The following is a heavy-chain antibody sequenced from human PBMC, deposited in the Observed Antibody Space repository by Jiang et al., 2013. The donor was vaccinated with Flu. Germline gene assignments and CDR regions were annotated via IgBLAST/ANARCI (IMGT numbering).Heavy chain of an antibody. CDR3: AKEAAVIINVGRDYFDN. J-gene: IGHJ4*02. Sequence: GKGLEWVSAISPSGTSKYYADSVQGRFSISRDNSKNVLYLQLSSLRADDTALYYCAKEAAVIINVGRDYFDNWGQGTLVSVSS. V-gene: IGHV3-23*01. CDR2: ISPSGTSK. D-gene: IGHD6-13*01.